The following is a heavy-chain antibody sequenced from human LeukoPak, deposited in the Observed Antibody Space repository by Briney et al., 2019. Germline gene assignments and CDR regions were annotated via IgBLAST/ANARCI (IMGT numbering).Heavy chain of an antibody. Sequence: GGSLRLSCAASGFTFTDYYMTWIRQAPGKGLEWVSYISSSSTYIYYADSVKGRFTISRDNAKNSLYLQMNSLTAEDTAVYYCAKDLHLAASHYWGQGTLVTVSS. J-gene: IGHJ4*02. CDR2: ISSSSTYI. CDR1: GFTFTDYY. V-gene: IGHV3-11*01. CDR3: AKDLHLAASHY. D-gene: IGHD6-25*01.